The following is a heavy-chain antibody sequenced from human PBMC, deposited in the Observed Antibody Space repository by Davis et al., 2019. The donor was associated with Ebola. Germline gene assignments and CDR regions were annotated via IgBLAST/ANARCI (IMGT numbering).Heavy chain of an antibody. V-gene: IGHV3-23*01. CDR3: ARDSGWSGVVS. Sequence: GESLKISCAASGFTFGDYAMSWVRQAPGKGLEWVSTISRAGESTYYGDSVRGRFTISRDNSMNTVYVQMYSLRADDTAVYYCARDSGWSGVVSWGQGTLVTVSS. J-gene: IGHJ5*01. D-gene: IGHD6-19*01. CDR2: ISRAGEST. CDR1: GFTFGDYA.